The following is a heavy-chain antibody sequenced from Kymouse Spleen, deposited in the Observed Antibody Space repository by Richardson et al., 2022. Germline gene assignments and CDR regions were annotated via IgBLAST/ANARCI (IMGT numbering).Heavy chain of an antibody. Sequence: QVQLQESGPGLVKPSQTLSLTCTVSGGSISSGGYYWSWIRQHPGKGLEWIGYIYYSGSTYYNPSLKSRVTISVDTSKNQFSLKLSSVTAADTAVYYCARERYYGSGSYYNVSYGMDVWGQGTTVTVSS. V-gene: IGHV4-31*03. CDR3: ARERYYGSGSYYNVSYGMDV. D-gene: IGHD3-10*01. J-gene: IGHJ6*02. CDR2: IYYSGST. CDR1: GGSISSGGYY.